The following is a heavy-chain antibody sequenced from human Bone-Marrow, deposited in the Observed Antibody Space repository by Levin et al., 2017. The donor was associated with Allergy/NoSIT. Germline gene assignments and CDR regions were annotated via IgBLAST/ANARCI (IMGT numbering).Heavy chain of an antibody. CDR3: ARDSGGFDP. Sequence: HGESLKISCAASGFTFSGYWMSWVRQAPGKGLEWVANIKEDGSEKYYVDSVKGRFTISRDNAKNSLYLQMNSLRAEDTAVYYCARDSGGFDPWGQGTLVTVSS. V-gene: IGHV3-7*01. CDR1: GFTFSGYW. CDR2: IKEDGSEK. J-gene: IGHJ5*02. D-gene: IGHD3-10*01.